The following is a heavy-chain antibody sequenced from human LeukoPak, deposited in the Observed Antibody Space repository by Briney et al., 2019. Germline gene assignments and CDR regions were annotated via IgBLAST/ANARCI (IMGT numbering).Heavy chain of an antibody. CDR1: GGSISSSSYY. CDR2: IYYSGST. Sequence: SETLSLTCTVSGGSISSSSYYWGWIRQPPGKGLEWIGSIYYSGSTYYNPSLKSRVTISVDTSKNQFSLKLSSVTAADTAVYYCARPRPPGYSSSVDYWGQGTLVTVSS. V-gene: IGHV4-39*01. CDR3: ARPRPPGYSSSVDY. J-gene: IGHJ4*02. D-gene: IGHD6-13*01.